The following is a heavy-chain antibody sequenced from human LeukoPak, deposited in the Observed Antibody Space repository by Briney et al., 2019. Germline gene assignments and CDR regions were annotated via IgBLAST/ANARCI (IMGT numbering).Heavy chain of an antibody. CDR1: GFTLKIYP. V-gene: IGHV3-30*04. CDR3: AREGVQTTVDAFDI. CDR2: ISHDGSDK. Sequence: PGGSLRLSCAASGFTLKIYPMHWVRQAPGKGLEWLSVISHDGSDKNNADSVKGRFIISRDNFKNTIYLQLNSLRPEDTAMYYCAREGVQTTVDAFDIWGLGTMVIVSS. J-gene: IGHJ3*02. D-gene: IGHD4-17*01.